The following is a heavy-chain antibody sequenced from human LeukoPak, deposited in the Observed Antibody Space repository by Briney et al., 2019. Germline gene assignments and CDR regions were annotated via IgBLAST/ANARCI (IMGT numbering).Heavy chain of an antibody. Sequence: SETLSLTCAVYGGSFSGYYWSWIRQPPGKGLEWIGEINHSGGTSYNPSLKSRVTISVDTSKNQFSLKLSSVTAADTAVYYCARGGNDYDLTYYYGMDVWGQGTTVTVSS. CDR1: GGSFSGYY. V-gene: IGHV4-34*09. D-gene: IGHD3-3*01. CDR2: INHSGGT. CDR3: ARGGNDYDLTYYYGMDV. J-gene: IGHJ6*02.